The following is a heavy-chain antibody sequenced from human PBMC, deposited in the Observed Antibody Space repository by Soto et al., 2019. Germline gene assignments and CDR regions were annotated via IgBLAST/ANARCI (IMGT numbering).Heavy chain of an antibody. J-gene: IGHJ4*02. D-gene: IGHD3-22*01. CDR1: GVSISPYY. CDR3: ARLGGYYQALDS. V-gene: IGHV4-59*08. Sequence: SETLSLTCTVSGVSISPYYWSWLRQPPGKGLEWVGCIYYTGTTNYYPSLKSRVTMSVDTSKNQFSLKLSSVTAADTAVYYCARLGGYYQALDSWGPGTLVTVSS. CDR2: IYYTGTT.